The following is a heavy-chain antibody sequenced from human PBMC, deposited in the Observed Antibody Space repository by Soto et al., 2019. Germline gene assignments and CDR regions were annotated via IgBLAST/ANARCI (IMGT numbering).Heavy chain of an antibody. CDR1: GGSISSGGYY. V-gene: IGHV4-31*03. D-gene: IGHD3-22*01. CDR2: IYYSGST. J-gene: IGHJ6*02. Sequence: QVQLQESGPGLVKPSQTLSLTCTVSGGSISSGGYYWSWIRQHPGKGLEWIGYIYYSGSTYYNPSIKSRVTISVDTSKNQFSLKLSSVTAAATAVYYCARELYYYDSSGYYNYYYGMDVWGQGTTVTVSS. CDR3: ARELYYYDSSGYYNYYYGMDV.